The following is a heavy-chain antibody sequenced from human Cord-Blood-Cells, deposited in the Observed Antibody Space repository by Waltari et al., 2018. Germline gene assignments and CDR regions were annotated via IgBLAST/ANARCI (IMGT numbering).Heavy chain of an antibody. J-gene: IGHJ3*02. Sequence: QAQLQESGAGLVKPSATLSHTGTSFGGSFRTYDWSCIRQPAGRGLEGIGQGPARRGVGGIGRVYTSGGTNYNPSLKSRVTMSVDTSENQFSLKLSSVTAADAAVYYCARDRTTTAHDAFDIWGQGTMVTVSS. D-gene: IGHD5-18*01. CDR1: GGSFRTYD. CDR2: VYTSGGT. CDR3: ARDRTTTAHDAFDI. V-gene: IGHV4-4*07.